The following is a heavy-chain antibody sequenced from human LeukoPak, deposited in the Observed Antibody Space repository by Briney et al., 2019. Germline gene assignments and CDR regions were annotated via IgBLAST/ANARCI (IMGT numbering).Heavy chain of an antibody. CDR2: VSGGGRST. Sequence: PGGSLRLSCAASGFTFSNTWMSWVRQPPGKGLEWVSAVSGGGRSTFYADSVKGRFIISRDDSKNTLYLQMNSLRAEDTAVYYCAKGGIALVRGSFDYWGQGTLVTVSS. CDR3: AKGGIALVRGSFDY. CDR1: GFTFSNTW. D-gene: IGHD3-10*01. J-gene: IGHJ4*02. V-gene: IGHV3-23*01.